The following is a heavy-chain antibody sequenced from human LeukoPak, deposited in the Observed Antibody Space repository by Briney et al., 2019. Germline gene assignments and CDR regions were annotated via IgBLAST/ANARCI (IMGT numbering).Heavy chain of an antibody. D-gene: IGHD3-16*01. CDR1: GGTFSSYA. J-gene: IGHJ6*02. Sequence: SVKVSCKASGGTFSSYAISWVRQAPGQGLEWMGRIIPILGIANYAQKFQGRVTITADKSTSTAYMELSSLRSEDTAVYYCARDDYDYVWGNDYYYGMDVWGQGTTVTVSS. CDR2: IIPILGIA. V-gene: IGHV1-69*04. CDR3: ARDDYDYVWGNDYYYGMDV.